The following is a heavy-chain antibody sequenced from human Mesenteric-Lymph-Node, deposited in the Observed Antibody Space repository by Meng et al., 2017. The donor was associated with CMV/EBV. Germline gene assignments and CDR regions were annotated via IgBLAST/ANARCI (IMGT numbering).Heavy chain of an antibody. V-gene: IGHV1-2*02. J-gene: IGHJ4*02. CDR3: ARDPFVSRGGSLFDY. CDR1: GYTFPGNY. D-gene: IGHD1-26*01. CDR2: INPNSGGT. Sequence: SGYTFPGNYMHWVRQAPGQGLEWMGWINPNSGGTNYAQKFQGRVTMTRDTSISTVYMELRSLRSDDTAVYYCARDPFVSRGGSLFDYWGQGTLVTVSS.